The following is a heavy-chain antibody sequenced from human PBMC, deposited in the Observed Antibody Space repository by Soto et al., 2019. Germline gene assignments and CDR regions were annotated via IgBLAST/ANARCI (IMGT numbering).Heavy chain of an antibody. V-gene: IGHV3-21*01. CDR3: ARDPPSGTTLDWFDS. CDR1: GFTFSSDS. J-gene: IGHJ5*01. D-gene: IGHD1-7*01. CDR2: ISRSGSFM. Sequence: EVQLVESGGGLVKPGGSLRLSCAASGFTFSSDSMGWFRQAPGKGLEGVASISRSGSFMNYADSVKGRFTISRDNAKNSLDLEMRSRKDEDTAVYYCARDPPSGTTLDWFDSWGQGTLVTVSS.